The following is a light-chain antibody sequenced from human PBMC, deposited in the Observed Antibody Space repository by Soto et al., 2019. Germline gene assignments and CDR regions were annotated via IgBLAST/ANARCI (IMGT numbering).Light chain of an antibody. V-gene: IGLV7-43*01. CDR2: STS. J-gene: IGLJ2*01. CDR3: LLYYGGAVV. Sequence: QAVVTQEPSLTVSPGGTVTLTCASSTGAVTSGYYPNWFQQKPGQAPRALIYSTSNKYSWTPARFSGSLLAGKAALTLSGVQPEDEAEYYCLLYYGGAVVFGGGTKLTVL. CDR1: TGAVTSGYY.